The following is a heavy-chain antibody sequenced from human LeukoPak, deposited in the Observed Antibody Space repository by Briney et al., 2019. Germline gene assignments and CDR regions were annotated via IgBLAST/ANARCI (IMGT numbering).Heavy chain of an antibody. V-gene: IGHV3-30*14. CDR2: ISYEDGSKK. D-gene: IGHD5-18*01. CDR3: ARLNADSYAHDY. Sequence: GGSLRLSCAATGFMFSGYSMHWVRQAPGKGLEWVAVISYEDGSKKHYVDSVKGRFTISRDNSKNTLYLQMGSLRAEGMAVYYCARLNADSYAHDYWGQGTLVTVSS. J-gene: IGHJ4*02. CDR1: GFMFSGYS.